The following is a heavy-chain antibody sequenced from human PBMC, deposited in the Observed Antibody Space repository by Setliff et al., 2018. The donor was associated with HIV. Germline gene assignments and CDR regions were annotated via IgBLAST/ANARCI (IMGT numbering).Heavy chain of an antibody. CDR1: GGSIRSHY. D-gene: IGHD1-7*01. Sequence: SETLSLTCTVSGGSIRSHYWSWIRQPPGKGLEWIGSFYHTGSTHYNPSLKSRTTMSLDTSSNQVSLKLSSVSAADTAVYYCARDQGLELRGDYYYYGMDVWGQGTTVTVSS. CDR3: ARDQGLELRGDYYYYGMDV. J-gene: IGHJ6*02. V-gene: IGHV4-59*11. CDR2: FYHTGST.